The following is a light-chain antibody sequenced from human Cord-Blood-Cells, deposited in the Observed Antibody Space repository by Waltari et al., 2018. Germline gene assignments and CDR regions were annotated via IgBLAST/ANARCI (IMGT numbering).Light chain of an antibody. CDR3: QQANSRPYT. CDR2: AAS. V-gene: IGKV1-12*01. CDR1: QGISSW. J-gene: IGKJ2*01. Sequence: DIQMTQPPSSVSASVGDRVTITCRASQGISSWLAWYQQKPGKAPKLLIYAASSLQSGVPTRFSGSGYGSDFPLSISSLQPGDFATYWSQQANSRPYTYGQGTKLEIK.